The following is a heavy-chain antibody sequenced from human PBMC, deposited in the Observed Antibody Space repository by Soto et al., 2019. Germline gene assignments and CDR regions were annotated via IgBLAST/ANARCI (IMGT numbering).Heavy chain of an antibody. CDR2: IKQDGSEK. J-gene: IGHJ4*02. D-gene: IGHD2-8*01. CDR1: GFTFSSYW. CDR3: ATQTGYCTNGVCYEAFDY. Sequence: EVQLVESGGGLVQPGGSLRLSCAASGFTFSSYWMSWVRQAPGKGLEWVANIKQDGSEKYYVDSVKGRFTISRDNAKNSLYLQMNSLRAEDTAVYYCATQTGYCTNGVCYEAFDYWGQGTLVTVSS. V-gene: IGHV3-7*01.